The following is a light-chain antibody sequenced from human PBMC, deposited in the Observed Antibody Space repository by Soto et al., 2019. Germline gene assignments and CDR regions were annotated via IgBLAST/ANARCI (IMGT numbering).Light chain of an antibody. CDR3: NSYADSNTFV. J-gene: IGLJ1*01. Sequence: QSALTQPPSASGSPGQSVTISCTGTSSDVGGYNYVSWYQQHPGKAPKLMIYEVSKRPSGVPDRFSGSKSGNTASLTVSGLKAEDEADYYCNSYADSNTFVFGSGTKVTVL. CDR2: EVS. CDR1: SSDVGGYNY. V-gene: IGLV2-8*01.